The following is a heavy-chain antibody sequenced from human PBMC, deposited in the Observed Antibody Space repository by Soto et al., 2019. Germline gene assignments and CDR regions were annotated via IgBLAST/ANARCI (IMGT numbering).Heavy chain of an antibody. V-gene: IGHV3-48*02. D-gene: IGHD3-16*01. J-gene: IGHJ4*02. CDR3: ARERGGQPDY. CDR1: GFTFSIYS. CDR2: ISSSSSTI. Sequence: GGSLRLSCAASGFTFSIYSMNWVRQAPGKGLEWVSYISSSSSTIYYADSVKGRFTISRDNAENSLYLQMNSLGDEDTAVYYCARERGGQPDYWGQGTLVTVSS.